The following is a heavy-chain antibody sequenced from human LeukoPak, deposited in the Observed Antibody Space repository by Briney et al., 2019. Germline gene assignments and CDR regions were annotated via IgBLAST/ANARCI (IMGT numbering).Heavy chain of an antibody. D-gene: IGHD2-8*01. CDR2: ISSGSNYI. V-gene: IGHV3-21*01. J-gene: IGHJ4*02. CDR3: AREDCTIGAVCSSLLDH. CDR1: GFSFSSYS. Sequence: GGSLRLSCAASGFSFSSYSINWIRQTPGKGLEWVSSISSGSNYIYYADSVKGRFIISRDNAENSLHLQMNSLRAEDTAVYYCAREDCTIGAVCSSLLDHWGRGTLVTVSS.